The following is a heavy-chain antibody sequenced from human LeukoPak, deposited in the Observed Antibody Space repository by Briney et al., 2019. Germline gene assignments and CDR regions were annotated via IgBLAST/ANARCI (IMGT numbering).Heavy chain of an antibody. D-gene: IGHD3-16*02. V-gene: IGHV4-4*07. CDR3: ARENYVWGSYRTDYFDY. CDR1: GGSISSYY. CDR2: IYTSGST. J-gene: IGHJ4*02. Sequence: SETLSLTCTVSGGSISSYYWSWIRQPAGKGLEWIGRIYTSGSTNYNPSLKSRVTISVDTSKNQFSLKLSSVTAADTAVYYCARENYVWGSYRTDYFDYWGQGTLVTVSS.